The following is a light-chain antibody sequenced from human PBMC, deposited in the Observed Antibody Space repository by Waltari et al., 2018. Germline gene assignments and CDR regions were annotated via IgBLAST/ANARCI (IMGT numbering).Light chain of an antibody. CDR3: QQYNNWPRLT. CDR1: QSVSSN. Sequence: EIVMTQSPATLSVSSGERATLSCRASQSVSSNLAWYQQRPGQAPRLLIYGASTRDTGIPARFSGSGSGTEFTLTISSLQSEDFAVYYCQQYNNWPRLTFGGGTKVEIK. J-gene: IGKJ4*01. V-gene: IGKV3-15*01. CDR2: GAS.